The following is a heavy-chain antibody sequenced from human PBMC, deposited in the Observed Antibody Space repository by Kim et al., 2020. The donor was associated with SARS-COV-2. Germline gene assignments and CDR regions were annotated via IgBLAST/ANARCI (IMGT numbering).Heavy chain of an antibody. Sequence: GGSLRLSCTASGFSFGDYAVTWFRQAPGKGLEWVGFITGKASGGTTEYAASVKGRFTISRDDSKSIAYVQMNSLKTDDTAVYYCARASGTYESSVRGGDFWGQGTLVTVSS. CDR2: ITGKASGGTT. CDR3: ARASGTYESSVRGGDF. CDR1: GFSFGDYA. V-gene: IGHV3-49*03. D-gene: IGHD3-22*01. J-gene: IGHJ4*02.